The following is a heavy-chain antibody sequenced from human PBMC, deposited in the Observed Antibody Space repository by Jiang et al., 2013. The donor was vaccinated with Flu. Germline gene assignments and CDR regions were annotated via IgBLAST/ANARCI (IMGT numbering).Heavy chain of an antibody. CDR3: ARPDYFDRSKAFDI. CDR1: GASIISTGHY. J-gene: IGHJ3*02. Sequence: GPGLVKTSETLSLTCTVSGASIISTGHYWDWIRQPPGKGLEWIGSFYYIGNTYYNPSLKGRVTISVDTSKNHFSLILSSVTAADTAVYYCARPDYFDRSKAFDIWGRGTMVTVSS. V-gene: IGHV4-39*07. CDR2: FYYIGNT. D-gene: IGHD3-22*01.